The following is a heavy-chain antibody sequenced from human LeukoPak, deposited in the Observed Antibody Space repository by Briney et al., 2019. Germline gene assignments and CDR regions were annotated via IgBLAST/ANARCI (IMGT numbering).Heavy chain of an antibody. CDR1: GFTVSSNY. J-gene: IGHJ4*02. Sequence: GGSLRLSCAASGFTVSSNYMSWVRQPPGRGLEWVSVIYTGGSIYYADSVKGRFTISRDNSKNSLYLRMNSLRAEDTAVYYCAREAMIRGYYYFDYWGQGTLVTVSS. V-gene: IGHV3-53*01. D-gene: IGHD3-10*01. CDR2: IYTGGSI. CDR3: AREAMIRGYYYFDY.